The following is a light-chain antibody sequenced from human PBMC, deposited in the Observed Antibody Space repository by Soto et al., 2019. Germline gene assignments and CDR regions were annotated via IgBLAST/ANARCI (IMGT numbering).Light chain of an antibody. CDR1: QSVRSNY. J-gene: IGKJ1*01. Sequence: EIVLTQSPGTLSLSPGERATLSCRASQSVRSNYLAWYQQKLGQAPRLLIYGASSRATGIPDRFSGSGSGTDVTLTSSRLEPEDFAVYYCQQYDTSPRTFGQGTKVEIK. CDR3: QQYDTSPRT. CDR2: GAS. V-gene: IGKV3-20*01.